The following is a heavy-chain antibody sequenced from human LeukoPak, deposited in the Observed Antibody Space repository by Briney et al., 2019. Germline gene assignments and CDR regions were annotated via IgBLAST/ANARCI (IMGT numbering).Heavy chain of an antibody. D-gene: IGHD5-12*01. Sequence: GGSLRLSCVASGFTFSSYAMHWVRQAPGKGLEWVAVISYDGSNKYYADSVKGRFTISRDNSKNTLYLQMNSLRAEDTAVYYCARDLRPLIVALPVYWGQGTLVTVSS. CDR3: ARDLRPLIVALPVY. V-gene: IGHV3-30-3*01. CDR2: ISYDGSNK. J-gene: IGHJ4*02. CDR1: GFTFSSYA.